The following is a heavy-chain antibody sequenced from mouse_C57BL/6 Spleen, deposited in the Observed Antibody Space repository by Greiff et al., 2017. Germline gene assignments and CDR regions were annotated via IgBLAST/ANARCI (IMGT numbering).Heavy chain of an antibody. CDR1: GYTFTSYW. CDR3: ARGGYYYGSHD. Sequence: VQLQQPGAELVKPGASVKLSCKASGYTFTSYWMHWVKQRPGQGLEWIGMIHPNSGSTNYNEKFKSKATLTVDKSSSTAYMQLSSLTSEDSAFYYCARGGYYYGSHDWGQGTTLTVSS. J-gene: IGHJ2*01. V-gene: IGHV1-64*01. D-gene: IGHD1-1*01. CDR2: IHPNSGST.